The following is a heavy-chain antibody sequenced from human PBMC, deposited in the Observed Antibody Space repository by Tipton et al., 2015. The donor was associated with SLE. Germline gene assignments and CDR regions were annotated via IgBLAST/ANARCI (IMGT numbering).Heavy chain of an antibody. CDR3: ARRGWVDAFDI. CDR2: IYSSGRT. V-gene: IGHV4-4*07. Sequence: TLSLTCTVSGGAISTLDWSWIRQSAGKGLEWIGRIYSSGRTNYNPSLKSRVTMSVDTSRKQFSLKLTSVTAADSAVYYCARRGWVDAFDIWGQGTMVIVSA. CDR1: GGAISTLD. J-gene: IGHJ3*02. D-gene: IGHD6-19*01.